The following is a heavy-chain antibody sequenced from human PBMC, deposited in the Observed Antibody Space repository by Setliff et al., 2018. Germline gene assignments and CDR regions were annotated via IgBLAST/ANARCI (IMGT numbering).Heavy chain of an antibody. CDR3: TRAYSGSHDY. V-gene: IGHV4-4*02. D-gene: IGHD1-26*01. CDR2: IYHSGTT. Sequence: PSETLSLTCAVSGGSISSPNWWNWVRQPPGKGLEWIGEIYHSGTTNYNPSLKSRVTMSADKSRNQFSLRLTSVTAADTAIYYCTRAYSGSHDYWGQGTLVTVSS. J-gene: IGHJ4*02. CDR1: GGSISSPNW.